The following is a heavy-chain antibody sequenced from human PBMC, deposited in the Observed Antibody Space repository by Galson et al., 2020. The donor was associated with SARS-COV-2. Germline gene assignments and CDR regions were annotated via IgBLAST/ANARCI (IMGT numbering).Heavy chain of an antibody. Sequence: QAGGSLRLSCAASGFNFGDYAMHWVRHAPGKGLEYVSLITWNGGSTYYADPVKGRFTISRDNRQNTLYLQMNSLRSEDNGLYYCVREYRAALDHWGQGSQVTVSS. CDR2: ITWNGGST. J-gene: IGHJ4*02. D-gene: IGHD5-12*01. CDR3: VREYRAALDH. CDR1: GFNFGDYA. V-gene: IGHV3-43*01.